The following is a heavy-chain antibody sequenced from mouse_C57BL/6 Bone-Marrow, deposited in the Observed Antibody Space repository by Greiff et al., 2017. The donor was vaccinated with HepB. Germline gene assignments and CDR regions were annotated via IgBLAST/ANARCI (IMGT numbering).Heavy chain of an antibody. J-gene: IGHJ4*01. Sequence: QVQLQQSGPGLVQPSQSLSITCTVSGFSLTSYGVHWVRQSPGKGLEWLGVIWSGGSTDYNAAFMSRLSITKDNAKSQVFFKMTSLQADDTAIYYCAKKSYGTAMDYWGQGTSVTVSS. CDR2: IWSGGST. CDR3: AKKSYGTAMDY. D-gene: IGHD1-1*01. V-gene: IGHV2-5*01. CDR1: GFSLTSYG.